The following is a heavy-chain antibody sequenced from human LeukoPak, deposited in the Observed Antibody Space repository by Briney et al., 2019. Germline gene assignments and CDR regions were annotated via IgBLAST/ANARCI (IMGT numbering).Heavy chain of an antibody. D-gene: IGHD3-10*01. CDR1: GYPFISYY. Sequence: ASVKVSCKASGYPFISYYLHWVRQAPGQGLEWMGMINPNGGGTSYGQKFQGRVTMTTDTSTSTVYMELSSLTSEDTAVYSCARGNGFWAPLSYWGQGTLVTVSS. V-gene: IGHV1-46*01. CDR3: ARGNGFWAPLSY. J-gene: IGHJ4*02. CDR2: INPNGGGT.